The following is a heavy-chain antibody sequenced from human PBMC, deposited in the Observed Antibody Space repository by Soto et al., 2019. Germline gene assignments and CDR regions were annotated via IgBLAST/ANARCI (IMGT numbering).Heavy chain of an antibody. Sequence: QVQLVESGGGVVQPGRSLRLSCAASGFTFSNYGMHWVRQAPGKGLEWVAVVSYDGDNTYYTDSVKGRFTISRDNSKNTLYLQMNSLRAEDTAVYYCANDQAAWSSFDFWGQGTLVTVSS. CDR1: GFTFSNYG. V-gene: IGHV3-30*18. J-gene: IGHJ4*02. CDR2: VSYDGDNT. D-gene: IGHD6-13*01. CDR3: ANDQAAWSSFDF.